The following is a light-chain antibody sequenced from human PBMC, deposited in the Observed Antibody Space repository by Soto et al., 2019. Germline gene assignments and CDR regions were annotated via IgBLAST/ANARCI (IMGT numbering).Light chain of an antibody. J-gene: IGLJ3*02. V-gene: IGLV1-47*01. CDR1: SSNIESNY. Sequence: QSVLTQPPSASGTTGQRVTISCSGSSSNIESNYVYWYQQRPGSAPKLLIYRNDQRPSGVSDRFAGSKSGTAASLAISGLRSEDEADYFCAAWDDSLSALVFGGGTTLTVL. CDR2: RND. CDR3: AAWDDSLSALV.